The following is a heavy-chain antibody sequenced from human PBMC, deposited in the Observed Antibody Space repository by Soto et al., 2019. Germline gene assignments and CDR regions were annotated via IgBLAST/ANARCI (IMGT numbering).Heavy chain of an antibody. V-gene: IGHV1-3*01. Sequence: NFQGRVTITRDTSASTAYMELSSLRSEDTAVYYCATLDRSNSWSGFDYWGQGTLVTVSS. CDR3: ATLDRSNSWSGFDY. D-gene: IGHD6-13*01. J-gene: IGHJ4*02.